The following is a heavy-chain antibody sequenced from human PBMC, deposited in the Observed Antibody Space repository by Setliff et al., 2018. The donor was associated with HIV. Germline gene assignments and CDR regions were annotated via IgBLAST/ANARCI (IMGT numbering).Heavy chain of an antibody. V-gene: IGHV1-2*02. D-gene: IGHD6-19*01. CDR2: INPNYGIT. CDR3: ARGRPGWYLDY. Sequence: ASVKVSCKASGYTFTDYYIHWVRQAPGQGLEWMGWINPNYGITNYAQKFQGRVTMTRDMSIKTAYMDLTSLGSDDMAIYYCARGRPGWYLDYWGQGALVTVS. J-gene: IGHJ4*02. CDR1: GYTFTDYY.